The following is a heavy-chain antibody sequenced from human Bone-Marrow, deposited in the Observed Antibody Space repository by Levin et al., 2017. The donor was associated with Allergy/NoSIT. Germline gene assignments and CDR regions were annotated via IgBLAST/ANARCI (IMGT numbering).Heavy chain of an antibody. D-gene: IGHD6-19*01. CDR2: VYYSGST. Sequence: SETLSLICTVSGGSINSNYWSWIRQSPGKGLEWIAYVYYSGSTNYNPSLRSRVTISLDRSRNQFSLKLTSMTAADTAVYYCARDRGGGWYGVHYWGRGTLVTVSS. J-gene: IGHJ4*02. V-gene: IGHV4-59*01. CDR3: ARDRGGGWYGVHY. CDR1: GGSINSNY.